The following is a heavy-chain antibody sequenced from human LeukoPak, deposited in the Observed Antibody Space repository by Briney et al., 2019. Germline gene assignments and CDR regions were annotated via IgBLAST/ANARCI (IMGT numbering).Heavy chain of an antibody. CDR1: GFTFSSYS. CDR3: ARDRDYGEPFDY. CDR2: ISSSSSYI. D-gene: IGHD4-17*01. J-gene: IGHJ4*02. V-gene: IGHV3-21*01. Sequence: GGSLRLSCAASGFTFSSYSMNWVRQAPGKGLEWVSSISSSSSYIYYADSVKGRFTISRDNAKNSLYLQMNSLRAEDTAVYYCARDRDYGEPFDYWGQGTLVIVSS.